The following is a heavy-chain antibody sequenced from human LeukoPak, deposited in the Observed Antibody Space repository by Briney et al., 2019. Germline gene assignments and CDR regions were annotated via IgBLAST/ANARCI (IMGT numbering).Heavy chain of an antibody. CDR2: IYYSGST. V-gene: IGHV4-59*08. Sequence: SETLSPTCTVSGGSISSYYWSWIRQPPGKGLEWIGYIYYSGSTNYNPSLKSRVTISVDTSKNQFSLKLSSVTAADTAVYYCARSGDFWSGYYYFDYWGQGTLVTVSS. CDR1: GGSISSYY. D-gene: IGHD3-3*01. CDR3: ARSGDFWSGYYYFDY. J-gene: IGHJ4*02.